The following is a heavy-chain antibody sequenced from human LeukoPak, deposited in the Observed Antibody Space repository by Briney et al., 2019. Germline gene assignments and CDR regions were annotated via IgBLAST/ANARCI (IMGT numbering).Heavy chain of an antibody. CDR2: INHSGST. Sequence: PSETLSLTCAVYGGSFSGYYWSWIRQPPRHGLEWIWEINHSGSTNYNPSLKSRVTISVDTSKNQFSLKLSSVTAADTAVYYCARMRRYYYYYYMDVWGKGTTVTVSS. J-gene: IGHJ6*03. V-gene: IGHV4-34*01. CDR3: ARMRRYYYYYYMDV. CDR1: GGSFSGYY.